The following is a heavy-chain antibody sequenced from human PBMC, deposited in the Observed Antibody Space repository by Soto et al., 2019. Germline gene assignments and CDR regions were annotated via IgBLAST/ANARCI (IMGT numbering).Heavy chain of an antibody. Sequence: GGSLRLSYAASGFTFSSYAMTWVRQAPGKGLEWVSSVLSNGGSTYYADSVKGRFTISRDNSKNTLYLQMNSLCAEDTAVYYCAKGGVSRPDYWGQGSQVTVSS. D-gene: IGHD3-10*01. J-gene: IGHJ4*02. CDR3: AKGGVSRPDY. V-gene: IGHV3-23*01. CDR2: VLSNGGST. CDR1: GFTFSSYA.